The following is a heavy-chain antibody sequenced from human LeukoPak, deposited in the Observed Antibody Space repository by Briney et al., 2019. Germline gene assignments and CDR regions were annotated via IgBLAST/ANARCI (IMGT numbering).Heavy chain of an antibody. V-gene: IGHV4-59*08. J-gene: IGHJ5*02. Sequence: SETLSLTCTVSGGSISSYYWSWIRRPPGKGLEWIGYIYYSGSTNYNPSLKSRVTISVDTSKNQFSLKLSSVTAADTAVYYCARHVPFPNWFDPWGQGTLVTVSS. CDR1: GGSISSYY. CDR2: IYYSGST. CDR3: ARHVPFPNWFDP.